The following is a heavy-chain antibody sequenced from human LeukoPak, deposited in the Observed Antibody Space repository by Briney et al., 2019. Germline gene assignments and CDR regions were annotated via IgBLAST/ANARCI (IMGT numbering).Heavy chain of an antibody. CDR2: IYYSGST. CDR3: ASEKSYYFDY. V-gene: IGHV4-59*01. J-gene: IGHJ4*02. CDR1: GGSISSYY. D-gene: IGHD2/OR15-2a*01. Sequence: SETLSLTCTVSGGSISSYYWSWFRQPPGKGLEWIGYIYYSGSTNYNPSLKSRVTISVDTSKNQFSLKLSSVTAADTAVYYCASEKSYYFDYWGQGTLVTVSS.